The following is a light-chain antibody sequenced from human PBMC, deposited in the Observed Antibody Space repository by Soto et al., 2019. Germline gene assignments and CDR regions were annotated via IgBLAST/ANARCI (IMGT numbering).Light chain of an antibody. CDR3: SSYTSSSIPWV. CDR2: DVS. Sequence: QSVLTQPASVSGSPGQSITISCTGTSSDVGGYNYVSWYQQHPGKAPKLMIYDVSNRPSGVSNRFSGSKSGNTASLTISGLQAEDEADYYCSSYTSSSIPWVFGGGTKATVL. V-gene: IGLV2-14*01. J-gene: IGLJ3*02. CDR1: SSDVGGYNY.